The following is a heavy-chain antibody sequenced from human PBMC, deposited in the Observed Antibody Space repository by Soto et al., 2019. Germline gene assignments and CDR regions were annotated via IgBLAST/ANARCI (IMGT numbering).Heavy chain of an antibody. J-gene: IGHJ3*02. V-gene: IGHV1-3*01. Sequence: GASVKVSCKASGYTFTSYAMHWVRQAPGQRLEWMGWINAGNGNTKYSQKFQGRVTITRDTSASTAYMELSSLRSEDTAVYYCVRPHYYDSSGYYYAGAFDIWGQGTMVTV. D-gene: IGHD3-22*01. CDR1: GYTFTSYA. CDR3: VRPHYYDSSGYYYAGAFDI. CDR2: INAGNGNT.